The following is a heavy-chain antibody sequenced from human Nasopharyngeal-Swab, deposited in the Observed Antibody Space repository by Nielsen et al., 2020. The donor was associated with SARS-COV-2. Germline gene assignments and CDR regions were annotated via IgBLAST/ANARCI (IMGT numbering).Heavy chain of an antibody. CDR3: ARALHQYNWNYLYY. V-gene: IGHV3-48*03. CDR2: ISSSGSTI. D-gene: IGHD1-7*01. Sequence: GESLKISCAASGFTFSSYEMNWVRQAPGKGLEWVSYISSSGSTIYYADSVKGRFTISRDNAKNSLYLQMNSLRAEDTAVYYCARALHQYNWNYLYYWGQGTLVTVSS. J-gene: IGHJ4*02. CDR1: GFTFSSYE.